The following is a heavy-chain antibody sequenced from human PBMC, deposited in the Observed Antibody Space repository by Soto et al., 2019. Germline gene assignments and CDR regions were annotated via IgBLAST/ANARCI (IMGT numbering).Heavy chain of an antibody. D-gene: IGHD3-10*01. CDR1: GYTFTSYY. Sequence: QVQLVQSGAEVKKPGASVKVSCKASGYTFTSYYMHWVRQAPGQGLEWMGIINPNSGGTNYAQKFQGRATMTRDTSISTAYMELSRLRSDDTAVYYCARPDRLPHYPPYYYGMDVWGQGTTVTVSS. V-gene: IGHV1-2*02. J-gene: IGHJ6*02. CDR2: INPNSGGT. CDR3: ARPDRLPHYPPYYYGMDV.